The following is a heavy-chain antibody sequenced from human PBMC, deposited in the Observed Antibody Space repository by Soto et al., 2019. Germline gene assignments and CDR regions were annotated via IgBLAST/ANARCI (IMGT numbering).Heavy chain of an antibody. V-gene: IGHV3-13*01. CDR1: GFTFSTSD. CDR2: IDTAGDT. CDR3: ARARTIWDDALDL. D-gene: IGHD3-3*01. Sequence: PGGSLRLSCAASGFTFSTSDMHWVRQPTGQRPEWVSAIDTAGDTFYTDSVKGRFTISRDNAKNSFYLQMNSLTAGDTAMYFCARARTIWDDALDLWGQGTMVTVS. J-gene: IGHJ3*01.